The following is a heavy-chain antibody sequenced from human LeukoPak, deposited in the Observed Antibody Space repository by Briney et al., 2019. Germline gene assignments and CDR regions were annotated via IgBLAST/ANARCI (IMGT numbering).Heavy chain of an antibody. CDR1: GFSFSSYG. CDR2: ITGSGGTT. Sequence: GGSLRLSCAASGFSFSSYGMSWVRQASGKGLEWISAITGSGGTTYYADSVEGRFTISRDNSKNTLYLQVNSLRVEDTAVYYCARGIDYWGRGTLVTVSS. J-gene: IGHJ4*02. V-gene: IGHV3-23*01. CDR3: ARGIDY.